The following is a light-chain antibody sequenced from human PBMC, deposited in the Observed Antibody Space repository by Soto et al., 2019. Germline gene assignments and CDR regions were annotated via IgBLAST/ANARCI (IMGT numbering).Light chain of an antibody. J-gene: IGKJ2*01. CDR1: QGISNY. CDR2: AAS. Sequence: DIQMTQSPSCLCASVGDRVTVTCRASQGISNYLAWYQQKPGKVPKLMIYAASTLQSGVPSRFSGSGSGTDITLTISSLQPEDVATYYGQKYNRAPHTFGQGTKLEIK. V-gene: IGKV1-27*01. CDR3: QKYNRAPHT.